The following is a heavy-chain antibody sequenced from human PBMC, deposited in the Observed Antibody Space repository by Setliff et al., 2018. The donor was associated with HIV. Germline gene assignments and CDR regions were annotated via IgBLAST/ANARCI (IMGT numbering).Heavy chain of an antibody. CDR1: GFTFDDYA. CDR2: ISWNSGAI. D-gene: IGHD5-18*01. J-gene: IGHJ4*02. Sequence: GGSLRLSCAASGFTFDDYAMHWVRQVPGKGLEWVSGISWNSGAIGYADSVKGRFTISRDNAKNSLYLQMNSLRAEDTAVYYCAKGLRGYSYAYYFDYWGQGTLVTVSS. V-gene: IGHV3-9*01. CDR3: AKGLRGYSYAYYFDY.